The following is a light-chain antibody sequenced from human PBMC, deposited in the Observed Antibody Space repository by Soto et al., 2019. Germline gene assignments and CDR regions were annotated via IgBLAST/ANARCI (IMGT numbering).Light chain of an antibody. CDR1: SSDVGGYNY. CDR2: DVS. Sequence: SGSGAPVDASRITCTGTSSDVGGYNYVSWYQQHPGKAPKLMIYDVSNWPSGVSNRFSGSKSGNTASLTISGLQAEDEADYYCSSYTSSSTGVFGTGTKVTVL. J-gene: IGLJ1*01. V-gene: IGLV2-14*04. CDR3: SSYTSSSTGV.